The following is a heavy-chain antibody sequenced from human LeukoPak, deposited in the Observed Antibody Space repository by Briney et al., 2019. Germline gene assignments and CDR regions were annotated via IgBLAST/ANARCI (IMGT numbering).Heavy chain of an antibody. CDR1: GGTFNNYA. CDR3: ARDPAAAHYGDHTY. D-gene: IGHD4-17*01. J-gene: IGHJ4*02. V-gene: IGHV1-69*04. CDR2: IIPILGIA. Sequence: LVKVSCKASGGTFNNYAITWVRQAPGQGLEWMGRIIPILGIANYAQKFQGRVTITADKSTSTAYMELGSLRSEDTAVYYCARDPAAAHYGDHTYWGQGTLVTVSS.